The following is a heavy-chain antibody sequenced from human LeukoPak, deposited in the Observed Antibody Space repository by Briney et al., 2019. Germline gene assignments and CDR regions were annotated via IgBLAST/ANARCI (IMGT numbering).Heavy chain of an antibody. D-gene: IGHD1-1*01. V-gene: IGHV4-59*01. CDR2: IYYSGST. Sequence: SETLSLTCTVSGGSISSYYWSWIRQPPGKGLEWIGYIYYSGSTNYNPSLKSRVTISVDTSKNQFSLKLSSVTAADTAVYYCARAFERRTNYFDYWGQGTLVTVSS. CDR3: ARAFERRTNYFDY. CDR1: GGSISSYY. J-gene: IGHJ4*02.